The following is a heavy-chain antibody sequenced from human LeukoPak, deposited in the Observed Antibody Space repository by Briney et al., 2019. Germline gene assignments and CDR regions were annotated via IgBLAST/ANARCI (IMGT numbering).Heavy chain of an antibody. Sequence: PETLSLTCTVSGGSLRNYYWSWIRQSPGKGLEWIGHIYYSGSTNYNVSLKSRVTISIDMSKNQFSLKLSSVTAADTAVYYCGRYQLPDFWGQGTLVTVSS. CDR3: GRYQLPDF. J-gene: IGHJ4*02. CDR1: GGSLRNYY. CDR2: IYYSGST. D-gene: IGHD1-7*01. V-gene: IGHV4-59*01.